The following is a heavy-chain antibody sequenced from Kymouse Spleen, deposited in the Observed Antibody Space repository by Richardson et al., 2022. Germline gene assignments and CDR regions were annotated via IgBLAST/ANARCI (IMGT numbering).Heavy chain of an antibody. CDR2: ISSSSSTI. CDR1: GFTFSSYS. J-gene: IGHJ6*02. CDR3: ARDLDYDSSGYYLYYYYYGMDV. V-gene: IGHV3-48*02. D-gene: IGHD3-22*01. Sequence: EVQLVESGGGLVQPGGSLRLSCAASGFTFSSYSMNWVRQAPGKGLEWVSYISSSSSTIYYADSVKGRFTISRDNAKNSLYLQMNSLRDEDTAVYYCARDLDYDSSGYYLYYYYYGMDVWGQGTTVTVSS.